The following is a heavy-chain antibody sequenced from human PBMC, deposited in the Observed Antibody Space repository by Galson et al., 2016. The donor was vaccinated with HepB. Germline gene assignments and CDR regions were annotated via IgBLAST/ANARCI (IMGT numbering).Heavy chain of an antibody. CDR3: ARRQVVSHTGFFDS. CDR2: VYWDGEE. CDR1: GFSPSTSGVG. J-gene: IGHJ4*02. V-gene: IGHV2-5*02. D-gene: IGHD5-12*01. Sequence: PALVTPTQTLTLTCTFSGFSPSTSGVGVAWIRQPPGKALEWLALVYWDGEERYNPSLKSRLTISRDTSKNQVVVTMTDMQPVDAGTYFCARRQVVSHTGFFDSWGQGALVTVSS.